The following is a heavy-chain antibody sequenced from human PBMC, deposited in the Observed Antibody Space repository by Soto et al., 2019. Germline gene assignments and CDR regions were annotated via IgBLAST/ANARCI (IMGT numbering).Heavy chain of an antibody. J-gene: IGHJ4*02. CDR2: TWYDGSNK. Sequence: QVQLVESGGGVVQPGRSLRLSCAASGFTFSSYGMHWVRQAPGKGLEWVAVTWYDGSNKYYADSVKGRFTISRDNSKNTLYLQMNSLRAEDTAVYYCARDLYSSGCDYWGRGTLVTVSS. CDR1: GFTFSSYG. CDR3: ARDLYSSGCDY. D-gene: IGHD6-19*01. V-gene: IGHV3-33*01.